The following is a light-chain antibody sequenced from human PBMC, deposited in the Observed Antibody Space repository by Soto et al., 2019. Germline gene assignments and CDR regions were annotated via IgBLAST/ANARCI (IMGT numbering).Light chain of an antibody. Sequence: DIPMTQSSCSLCAWVGDRGSMXCRASQGASNDFAWYQQKTGEVRKPLIYAASTLQSGATSRFSGSGCGKDFIITISSLQPEDVATYECQQYNSYSTFGQGTKVDI. CDR3: QQYNSYST. CDR2: AAS. V-gene: IGKV1-27*01. J-gene: IGKJ1*01. CDR1: QGASND.